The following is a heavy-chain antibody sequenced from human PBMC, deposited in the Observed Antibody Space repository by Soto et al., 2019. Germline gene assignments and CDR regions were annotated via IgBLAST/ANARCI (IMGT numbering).Heavy chain of an antibody. CDR1: GGSFSGYY. CDR2: INHSGST. Sequence: SETLSLTCAGYGGSFSGYYWSWIRQPPGKGLEWIGEINHSGSTNYNPSLKRRVTISVDTSKNQFSLKLSSVTAADTAVYYCARGHVGGGSYYRGAFDIWGQGTMVTVSS. D-gene: IGHD1-26*01. J-gene: IGHJ3*02. CDR3: ARGHVGGGSYYRGAFDI. V-gene: IGHV4-34*01.